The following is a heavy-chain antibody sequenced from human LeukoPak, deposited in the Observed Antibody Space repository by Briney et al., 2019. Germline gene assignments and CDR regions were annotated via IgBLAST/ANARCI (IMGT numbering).Heavy chain of an antibody. CDR3: ARDNGEARYYYYYYMDV. Sequence: SETLSLTCTVSGGSISSYYWSWIRQPAGKGLEWIGRIYTSGSTNYNPSLKSRVTISVDTSKNQFSLKLSSVTAADTAVYYCARDNGEARYYYYYYMDVWGKGTTVTVSS. J-gene: IGHJ6*03. CDR1: GGSISSYY. CDR2: IYTSGST. V-gene: IGHV4-4*07.